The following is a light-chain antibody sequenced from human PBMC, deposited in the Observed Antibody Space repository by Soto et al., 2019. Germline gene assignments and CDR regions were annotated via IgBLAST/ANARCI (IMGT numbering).Light chain of an antibody. Sequence: FVLTQSPATLSLSPGERATLSCRASQTFSSHLAWYQQKPGQAPRLLIYDASKRATGIPARFSGRGSGTDFTLTISSLEPEDFAVYYCQQRSNWPPVITFGQGTRLEIK. CDR2: DAS. CDR3: QQRSNWPPVIT. CDR1: QTFSSH. V-gene: IGKV3-11*01. J-gene: IGKJ5*01.